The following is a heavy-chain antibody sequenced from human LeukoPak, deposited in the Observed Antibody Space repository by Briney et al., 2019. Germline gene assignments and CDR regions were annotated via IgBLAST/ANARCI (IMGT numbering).Heavy chain of an antibody. Sequence: PGGSLRLSCAASGFTFTTYVMHWVRQAPGKGLEWEAGISSDGDIKIYADSAKCRFTISRDNSKNTLFLEMNSLRVDDTAVYYCARDYRSGAPDFLDSWGQGTLVTVSS. J-gene: IGHJ4*02. CDR1: GFTFTTYV. V-gene: IGHV3-30-3*01. CDR3: ARDYRSGAPDFLDS. D-gene: IGHD1-14*01. CDR2: ISSDGDIK.